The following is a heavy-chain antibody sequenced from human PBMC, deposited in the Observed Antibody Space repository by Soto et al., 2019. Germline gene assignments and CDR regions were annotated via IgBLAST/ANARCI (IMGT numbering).Heavy chain of an antibody. J-gene: IGHJ5*02. CDR3: ARTLDITMPHRNWFDP. Sequence: QLQLQESGPGLVKPSETLSLTCTVSGGSISSSSYYWGWIRQPPGKGLEWIGSIYYSGSTSYNRSLKSRVTISVDTSKNQFSLKLSSVIAADTAVYYCARTLDITMPHRNWFDPWGQGTLVTVSS. CDR2: IYYSGST. D-gene: IGHD3-10*01. CDR1: GGSISSSSYY. V-gene: IGHV4-39*01.